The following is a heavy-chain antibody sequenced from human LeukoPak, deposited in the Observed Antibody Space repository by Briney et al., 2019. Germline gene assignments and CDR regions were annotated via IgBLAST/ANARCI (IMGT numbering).Heavy chain of an antibody. D-gene: IGHD3-10*01. V-gene: IGHV3-20*04. Sequence: GSLRLSCAASGFTFGDYGMSWVRQTPGKGLEWVSGINWNGGSTGYADSVKGRFTISRDNAKNSLYLQMNSLRAEDTALYYCARVALYGSGINWFDPWGQGTLVTVSS. CDR3: ARVALYGSGINWFDP. CDR1: GFTFGDYG. J-gene: IGHJ5*02. CDR2: INWNGGST.